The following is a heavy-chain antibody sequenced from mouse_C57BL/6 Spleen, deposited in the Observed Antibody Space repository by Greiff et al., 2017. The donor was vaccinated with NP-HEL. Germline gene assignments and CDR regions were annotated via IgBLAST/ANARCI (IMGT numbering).Heavy chain of an antibody. CDR3: ARGGYYGSSVGWFDD. D-gene: IGHD1-1*01. V-gene: IGHV1-82*01. J-gene: IGHJ3*01. Sequence: VQLQQSGPELVKPGASVKISCKASGYAFSSSWMNWVKQRPGKGLEWIGRIYPGDGDTNYNGKFKGKATLTADKSSSTAYMQLSSLTSEDSAVYFCARGGYYGSSVGWFDDWGQGTLVTVSA. CDR1: GYAFSSSW. CDR2: IYPGDGDT.